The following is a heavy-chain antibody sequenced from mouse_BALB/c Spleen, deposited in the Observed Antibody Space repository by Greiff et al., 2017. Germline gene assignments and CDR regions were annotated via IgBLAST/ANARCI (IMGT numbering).Heavy chain of an antibody. J-gene: IGHJ4*01. Sequence: EVQGVESGGGLVQPGGSMKLSCVASGFTFSNYWMNWVRQSPEKGLEWVAEIRLKSNNYATHYAESVKGRFTISRDDSKSSVYLQMNNLRAEDTGIYYCTRKTYYGYGAMDYWGQGTSVTVSS. V-gene: IGHV6-6*02. CDR2: IRLKSNNYAT. D-gene: IGHD1-2*01. CDR3: TRKTYYGYGAMDY. CDR1: GFTFSNYW.